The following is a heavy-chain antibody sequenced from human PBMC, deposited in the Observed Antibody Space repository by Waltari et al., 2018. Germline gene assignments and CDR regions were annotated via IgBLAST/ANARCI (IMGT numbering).Heavy chain of an antibody. J-gene: IGHJ4*02. CDR1: GGTFSSYA. CDR3: ARNGGGLRFLEWLLD. Sequence: QVQLVQSGAEVKKPGSSVKVSCKASGGTFSSYAISWVRQATGQGLEWMGRIIPIFGTANYAQKFQGRVTITADKSTSTAYMELSSLRSEDTAVYYCARNGGGLRFLEWLLDWGQGTLVTVSS. CDR2: IIPIFGTA. D-gene: IGHD3-3*01. V-gene: IGHV1-69*13.